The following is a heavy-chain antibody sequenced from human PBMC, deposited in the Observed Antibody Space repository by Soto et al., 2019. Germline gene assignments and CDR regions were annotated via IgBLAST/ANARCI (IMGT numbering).Heavy chain of an antibody. CDR1: GFTFSSYA. CDR2: ISGSGGST. Sequence: GGSLRLSCAASGFTFSSYAMSWVRQAPGKGLEWVSAISGSGGSTYYADSVKGRFTISRDNSKNTLYLQMNSLKTEDTAVYYCTTGLYGSGSSGGMDVWGQGTTVTVSS. D-gene: IGHD3-10*01. V-gene: IGHV3-23*01. CDR3: TTGLYGSGSSGGMDV. J-gene: IGHJ6*02.